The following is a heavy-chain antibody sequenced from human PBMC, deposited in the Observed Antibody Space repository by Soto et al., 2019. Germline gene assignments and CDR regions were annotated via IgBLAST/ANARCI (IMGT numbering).Heavy chain of an antibody. Sequence: GESLKISCTASGYNFNNNWIGWVRQTPGKGLEWMGRIEPSDSYIDYSPSFKGHVTISSDKSIKTVYLQWSSLKASDTAMYYCARLRSLPYTIKFGNDFDYWGRGALVTSPQ. CDR2: IEPSDSYI. V-gene: IGHV5-10-1*01. CDR1: GYNFNNNW. J-gene: IGHJ4*02. D-gene: IGHD2-2*02. CDR3: ARLRSLPYTIKFGNDFDY.